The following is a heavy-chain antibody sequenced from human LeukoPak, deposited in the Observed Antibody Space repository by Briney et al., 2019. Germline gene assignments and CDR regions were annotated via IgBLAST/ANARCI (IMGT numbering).Heavy chain of an antibody. J-gene: IGHJ4*02. V-gene: IGHV4-39*01. CDR1: GGSISSSTYY. Sequence: PSETLSLTCTVSGGSISSSTYYWGWIRQPPGKGLEWIGSISYSGSTNYNPSLKSRVTISGDTSKNQFSLKMTSVTAADTAVYYCAPTHTSGSFRGSVDWGQGTLVTVSS. D-gene: IGHD1-26*01. CDR2: ISYSGST. CDR3: APTHTSGSFRGSVD.